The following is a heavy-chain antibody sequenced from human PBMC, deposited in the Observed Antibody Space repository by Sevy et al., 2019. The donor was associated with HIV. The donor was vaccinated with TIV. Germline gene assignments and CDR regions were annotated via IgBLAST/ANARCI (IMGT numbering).Heavy chain of an antibody. D-gene: IGHD6-19*01. CDR3: ARDRTMRSSGWKRGEYFRH. V-gene: IGHV1-2*02. CDR2: INPNSGGT. CDR1: GYTFTGYS. J-gene: IGHJ1*01. Sequence: ASVKVSCKASGYTFTGYSMHWVRQAPGHGLEWMGWINPNSGGTNYAQKFQGRVTMTRDTSISTAYMELSRLRSDDTAVYYCARDRTMRSSGWKRGEYFRHWGQGTLVTVSS.